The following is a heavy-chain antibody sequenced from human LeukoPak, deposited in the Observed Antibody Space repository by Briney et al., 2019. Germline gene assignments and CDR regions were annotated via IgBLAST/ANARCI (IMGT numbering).Heavy chain of an antibody. CDR3: AKRSIAARRNYYYMDV. D-gene: IGHD6-6*01. CDR1: GFTFSSYA. Sequence: GGSLRLSXAASGFTFSSYAMSWVRQAPGKGLEGVSAISGSGGSTYYADSVKGRFTISRDNSKNTLYLQMNSLRAEDTAVYYCAKRSIAARRNYYYMDVWGKGTTVTVSS. J-gene: IGHJ6*03. CDR2: ISGSGGST. V-gene: IGHV3-23*01.